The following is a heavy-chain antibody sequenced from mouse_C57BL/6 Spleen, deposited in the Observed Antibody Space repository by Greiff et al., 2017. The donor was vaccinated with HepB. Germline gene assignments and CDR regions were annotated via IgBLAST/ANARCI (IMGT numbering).Heavy chain of an antibody. CDR1: GYTFTSYG. D-gene: IGHD1-1*01. CDR3: ARGSTVVASHTDFAY. CDR2: IYIGNGYT. Sequence: EVQLVESGAELVRPGSSVKMSCKTSGYTFTSYGINWVKQRPGQGLEWIGYIYIGNGYTEYNEKFKGKATLTSDTSSSTAYMQLSSLTSEDSAIYFCARGSTVVASHTDFAYWGQGTLVTVSA. V-gene: IGHV1-58*01. J-gene: IGHJ3*01.